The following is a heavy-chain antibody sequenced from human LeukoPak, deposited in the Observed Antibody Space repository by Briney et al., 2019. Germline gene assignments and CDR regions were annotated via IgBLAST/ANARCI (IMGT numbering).Heavy chain of an antibody. D-gene: IGHD3-10*01. CDR2: FFPIFVPA. V-gene: IGHV1-69*13. CDR3: ARERSYYYGSGSYVYYYYGMDV. CDR1: GGTFSSYA. J-gene: IGHJ6*02. Sequence: ASVKVSCKASGGTFSSYAISWVGQAPGQGLGWLGGFFPIFVPANYAQKFQGRVTITADESTSTAYMELSSLRSEDTAVYYCARERSYYYGSGSYVYYYYGMDVWGQGTTVTVSS.